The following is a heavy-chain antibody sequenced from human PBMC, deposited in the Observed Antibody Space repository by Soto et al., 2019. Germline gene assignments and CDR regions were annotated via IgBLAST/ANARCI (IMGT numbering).Heavy chain of an antibody. Sequence: GGSLRLSCAASGFTFSSYAMSWVRQAPGKGLEWVSAISGSGGSTYYADSVKGRFTISRDNSKNTLYLQMNSLRAEDTAVYYCAKDQRITMIVVVGFFDYWGQGTLVTVSS. V-gene: IGHV3-23*01. J-gene: IGHJ4*02. CDR3: AKDQRITMIVVVGFFDY. CDR1: GFTFSSYA. CDR2: ISGSGGST. D-gene: IGHD3-22*01.